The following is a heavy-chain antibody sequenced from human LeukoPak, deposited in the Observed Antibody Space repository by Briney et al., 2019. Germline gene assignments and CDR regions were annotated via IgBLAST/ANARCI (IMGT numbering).Heavy chain of an antibody. V-gene: IGHV1-69*13. D-gene: IGHD4-17*01. CDR3: ASLRDYGDYTY. CDR2: IIPIFGTA. J-gene: IGHJ4*02. CDR1: GGTFSSYA. Sequence: ASVKVSCTASGGTFSSYAISWVRQAPGQGLEWMGGIIPIFGTANYAQKFQGRVTITADESTSTAYMELSSLRSEDTAVYYCASLRDYGDYTYWGQGTLVTVSS.